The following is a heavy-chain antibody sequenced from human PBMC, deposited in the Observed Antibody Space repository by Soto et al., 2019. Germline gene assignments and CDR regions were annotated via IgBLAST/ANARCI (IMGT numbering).Heavy chain of an antibody. D-gene: IGHD3-10*01. CDR1: GFTFVGYS. Sequence: GGGLRLSFAASGFTFVGYSMPRGRQAPGKGLEWVSAISGSGGSTYYADSVKGRFTISRDNSKNTLYLQMNSLRAEDTAVYYCAKATVWFGESSWGQGTLVTVSS. CDR2: ISGSGGST. J-gene: IGHJ5*02. V-gene: IGHV3-23*01. CDR3: AKATVWFGESS.